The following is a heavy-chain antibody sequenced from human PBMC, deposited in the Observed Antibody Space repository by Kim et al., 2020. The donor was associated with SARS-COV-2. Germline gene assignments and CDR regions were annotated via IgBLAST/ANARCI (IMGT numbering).Heavy chain of an antibody. J-gene: IGHJ6*02. D-gene: IGHD3-9*01. CDR3: ARTPKNYDILTGYYGYGIEL. Sequence: GGSLRLSCAASGFTFSSYEMNWVRQAPGKGLEWVSYISSSGSTIYYADSVKGRFTISRDNAKNSLYLQMNSLRAEDTAVYYCARTPKNYDILTGYYGYGIELWGQGTTVTLSS. V-gene: IGHV3-48*03. CDR2: ISSSGSTI. CDR1: GFTFSSYE.